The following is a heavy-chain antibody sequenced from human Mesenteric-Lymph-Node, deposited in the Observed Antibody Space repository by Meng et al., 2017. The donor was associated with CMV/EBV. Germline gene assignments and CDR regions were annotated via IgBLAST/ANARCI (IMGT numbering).Heavy chain of an antibody. CDR3: AKVVAGYYYGLDV. V-gene: IGHV3-9*01. CDR2: ISWNGGSI. CDR1: GFTFDDYA. J-gene: IGHJ6*02. D-gene: IGHD6-19*01. Sequence: SLKISCAASGFTFDDYAMHWVRQAPGKGLEWVSGISWNGGSIGYADSVKGRFTISKDNAKNSLYLQMNSLRAEDTALYYCAKVVAGYYYGLDVWGQGTTVTVSS.